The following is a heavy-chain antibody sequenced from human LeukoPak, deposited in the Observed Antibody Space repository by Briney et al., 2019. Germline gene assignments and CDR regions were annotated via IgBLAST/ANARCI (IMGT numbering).Heavy chain of an antibody. CDR2: ISGSGGST. J-gene: IGHJ4*02. V-gene: IGHV3-23*01. Sequence: GGSLRLSCAASGFTFSSYAMSWVRQAPGKGLEWVSAISGSGGSTYYADSVKGRLTISRDNSKNTLYLQMNSLRAEDTAVYYCAKVDFWSGTFDYWGQGTLVTVSS. D-gene: IGHD3-3*01. CDR3: AKVDFWSGTFDY. CDR1: GFTFSSYA.